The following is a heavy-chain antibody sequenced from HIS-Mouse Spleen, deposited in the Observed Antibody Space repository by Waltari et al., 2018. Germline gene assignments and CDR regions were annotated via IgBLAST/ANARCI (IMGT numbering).Heavy chain of an antibody. D-gene: IGHD3-3*01. Sequence: QVQLVQSGAEVKKPGASVKVSCKASGYTFTSYDINWVRHATGQGLEWKGWVKPNGGNTGYAQKFKGRVTMTRNTSISTAYMELSSLRSEDTAVYYCARVYYDFWSGYYYWGQGTLVTVSS. CDR3: ARVYYDFWSGYYY. J-gene: IGHJ4*02. CDR2: VKPNGGNT. V-gene: IGHV1-8*01. CDR1: GYTFTSYD.